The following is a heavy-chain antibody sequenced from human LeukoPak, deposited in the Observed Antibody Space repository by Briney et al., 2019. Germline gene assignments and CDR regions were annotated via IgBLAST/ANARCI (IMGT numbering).Heavy chain of an antibody. J-gene: IGHJ4*02. CDR3: ARGFLQLTPYYFDY. D-gene: IGHD1-1*01. CDR2: IHNDGST. V-gene: IGHV3-66*01. Sequence: GGSLRLSCTASGFDVSINYMNWIRQSPEKGLEWVSIIHNDGSTYYADSVKGRFTVSRDNSKNTVSLQMDSLRVDDTGIYYCARGFLQLTPYYFDYWGQGALVTVSS. CDR1: GFDVSINY.